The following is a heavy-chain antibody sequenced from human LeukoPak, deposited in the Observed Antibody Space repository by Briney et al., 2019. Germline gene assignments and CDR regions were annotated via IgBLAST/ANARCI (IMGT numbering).Heavy chain of an antibody. CDR2: VHLNGAT. CDR1: GGSILSTNW. Sequence: SGTLSLTCAVSGGSILSTNWWSLVRQPPGKGLEWIGEVHLNGATNYNPSVEGRVTMSIDKSKNHLSLEVISVTAADTAMYYCTRESGAFSPFGFWGQGTLVTVSS. J-gene: IGHJ4*02. D-gene: IGHD1-26*01. CDR3: TRESGAFSPFGF. V-gene: IGHV4-4*02.